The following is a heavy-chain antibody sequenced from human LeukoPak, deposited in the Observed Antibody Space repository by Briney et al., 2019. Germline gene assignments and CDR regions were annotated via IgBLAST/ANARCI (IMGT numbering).Heavy chain of an antibody. CDR3: AKDPVNYYDSSEYNWFDP. CDR2: ISESGDTT. D-gene: IGHD3-22*01. CDR1: GFTFRNYV. Sequence: GGSLRLSCAASGFTFRNYVMSWVRQAPGKGLEWVSAISESGDTTYYADSARGRFTISRANSKNTLSLQMNSLRAEDTAVYYCAKDPVNYYDSSEYNWFDPWGQGTLVTVSS. V-gene: IGHV3-23*01. J-gene: IGHJ5*02.